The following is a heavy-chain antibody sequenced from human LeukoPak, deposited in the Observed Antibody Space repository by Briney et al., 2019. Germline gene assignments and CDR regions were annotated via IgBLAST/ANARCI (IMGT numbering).Heavy chain of an antibody. J-gene: IGHJ4*02. CDR1: GFTFSNYW. V-gene: IGHV3-74*01. CDR3: ARGGYFFDY. CDR2: INGDGIST. D-gene: IGHD2/OR15-2a*01. Sequence: GGSLRLSCAASGFTFSNYWMHWVRQAPGKGLVWVSRINGDGISTGYADSVKGRFTVSRDNAKKTLYLQMNSLRAEDTAVYYCARGGYFFDYWGQGTLVTVSS.